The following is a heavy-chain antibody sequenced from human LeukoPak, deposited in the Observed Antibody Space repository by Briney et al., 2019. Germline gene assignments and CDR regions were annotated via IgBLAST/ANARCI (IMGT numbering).Heavy chain of an antibody. J-gene: IGHJ4*02. Sequence: ASVKVSCKASGYTFTSYAMHWVRQAPGQRLEWMGWINAGNGNTKYSQKFQGRVTITRDTSASTAYMELSSLRSEDTAVYYCARKDDILTGSLDYWGLGTLVTVSS. CDR2: INAGNGNT. CDR1: GYTFTSYA. CDR3: ARKDDILTGSLDY. D-gene: IGHD3-9*01. V-gene: IGHV1-3*01.